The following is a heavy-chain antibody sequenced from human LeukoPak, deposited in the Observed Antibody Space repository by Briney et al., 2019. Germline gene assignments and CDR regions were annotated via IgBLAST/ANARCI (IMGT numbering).Heavy chain of an antibody. D-gene: IGHD4-17*01. Sequence: ASMKVSCRASGYTXPGYYIHRVRQAPGQGLEWIAFTNRHSGVTHFAQNFQGRVTVTRDTSISTVYLDMIRMRPGDTAVYYGARKGRIYGDYDYWGWGTLVTVSS. CDR3: ARKGRIYGDYDY. V-gene: IGHV1-2*02. CDR2: TNRHSGVT. CDR1: GYTXPGYY. J-gene: IGHJ4*02.